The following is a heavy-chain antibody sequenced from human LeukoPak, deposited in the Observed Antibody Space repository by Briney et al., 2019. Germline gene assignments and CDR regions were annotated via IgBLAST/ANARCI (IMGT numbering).Heavy chain of an antibody. V-gene: IGHV4-61*02. CDR3: ARDKTRWYFDL. CDR1: GGSISSGSCC. Sequence: SETLSLTCTVSGGSISSGSCCWSWIRQAAGKGLEWIGRIDTSGGTNYNPSLKSRVTISIDTSKNQVSLTVSSVTAADTAVYYCARDKTRWYFDLWGRGTLVTVSS. J-gene: IGHJ2*01. CDR2: IDTSGGT.